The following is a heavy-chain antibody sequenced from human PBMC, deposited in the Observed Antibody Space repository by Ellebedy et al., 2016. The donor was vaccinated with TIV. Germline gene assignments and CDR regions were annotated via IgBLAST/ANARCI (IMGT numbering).Heavy chain of an antibody. CDR3: ARVTRGPPRRVVVEATAIIPYYYGMDV. D-gene: IGHD2-2*02. Sequence: AASVKVSCKASEGTFSNNAITWVRQAPGQGLEWMGGIIPMSGTANYAPKFQGRVTLTADESTSSAYMELSSLRSGDTAVSYCARVTRGPPRRVVVEATAIIPYYYGMDVWGQGTTVTVSS. V-gene: IGHV1-69*13. J-gene: IGHJ6*02. CDR1: EGTFSNNA. CDR2: IIPMSGTA.